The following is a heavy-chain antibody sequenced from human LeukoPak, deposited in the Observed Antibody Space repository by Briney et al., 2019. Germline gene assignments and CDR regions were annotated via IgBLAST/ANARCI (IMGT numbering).Heavy chain of an antibody. V-gene: IGHV1-2*06. CDR3: AREHPPSFSRQQLPLEVDY. CDR1: GYTFTGYY. D-gene: IGHD6-13*01. CDR2: IIINSGGT. J-gene: IGHJ4*02. Sequence: ASVKISCKASGYTFTGYYMHWVRQAPGQGLEWMGLIIINSGGTNYAQKFQGRVTMPRDTSISTAYMELSRLRSDDTAVYYCAREHPPSFSRQQLPLEVDYWGQGTLVTVSS.